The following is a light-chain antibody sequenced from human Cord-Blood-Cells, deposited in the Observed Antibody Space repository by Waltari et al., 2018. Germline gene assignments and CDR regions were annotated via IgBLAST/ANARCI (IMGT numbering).Light chain of an antibody. CDR1: PRISSY. Sequence: DIQMTQSPSSLSAFVGDRVTITCRASPRISSYLNWYQQKPGKAPKLLIYAASSLQSGVPSRFSGSGSGTDFTLTISSLQPEDFATYYCQQSYSTPLTFGGGTKVEIK. CDR3: QQSYSTPLT. J-gene: IGKJ4*01. CDR2: AAS. V-gene: IGKV1-39*01.